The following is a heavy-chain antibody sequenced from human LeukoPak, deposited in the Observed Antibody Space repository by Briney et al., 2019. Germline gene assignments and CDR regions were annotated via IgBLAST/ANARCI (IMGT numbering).Heavy chain of an antibody. CDR3: AGLTAVAGTVYYYGMDV. J-gene: IGHJ6*02. CDR2: IYPGDSDT. CDR1: GYSFTSYW. V-gene: IGHV5-51*01. D-gene: IGHD6-19*01. Sequence: GESLKISCKGSGYSFTSYWIGWVRQMPGKGLEWMGIIYPGDSDTRYSPSFQGQVTISADKSISTAYLQWSSLKASDTAMYYCAGLTAVAGTVYYYGMDVWGQGTTVTVSS.